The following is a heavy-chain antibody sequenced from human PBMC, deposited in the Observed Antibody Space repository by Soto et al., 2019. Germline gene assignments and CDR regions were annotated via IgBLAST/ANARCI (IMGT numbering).Heavy chain of an antibody. D-gene: IGHD2-15*01. CDR2: IGTAGDT. Sequence: PGGSLRLSCAASGFTFSSYYMHWVRQATGKGLEWVSAIGTAGDTYYPGSVKGRFTISRENAKNSLYLQMNSLRAGDTAVYYCARSPRYCSGGSCYSRGWDYYYMDVWGKGTTVTVSS. J-gene: IGHJ6*03. CDR1: GFTFSSYY. CDR3: ARSPRYCSGGSCYSRGWDYYYMDV. V-gene: IGHV3-13*01.